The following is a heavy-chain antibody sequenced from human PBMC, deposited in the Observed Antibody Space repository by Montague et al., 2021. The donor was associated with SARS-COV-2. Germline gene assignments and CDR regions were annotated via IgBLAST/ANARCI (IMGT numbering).Heavy chain of an antibody. Sequence: ESLSLTCTVSSGSLSNYYWSWIRQSPDKGLEWIGYMYETGNMIYNPSLRSRVSISADTSKSQFSLRLTSVTAADSARYYCTRNMAYWGQGVLVTV. CDR2: MYETGNM. CDR3: TRNMAY. D-gene: IGHD2/OR15-2a*01. V-gene: IGHV4-4*09. CDR1: SGSLSNYY. J-gene: IGHJ4*02.